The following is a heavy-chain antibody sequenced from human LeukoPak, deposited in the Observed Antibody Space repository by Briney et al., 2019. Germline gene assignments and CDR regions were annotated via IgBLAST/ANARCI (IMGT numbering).Heavy chain of an antibody. D-gene: IGHD3-10*01. V-gene: IGHV4-4*07. J-gene: IGHJ4*02. CDR2: IYTSGST. Sequence: SETLSLTCTVSGGSISSYYWSWIRQPAGKGLEWIGRIYTSGSTNYNPSLKSRVTMSVDTSKNQFSLKLSSVTAADTAVYYCARGCLSGSYCSWDTFDYWGQGTLVTVSS. CDR3: ARGCLSGSYCSWDTFDY. CDR1: GGSISSYY.